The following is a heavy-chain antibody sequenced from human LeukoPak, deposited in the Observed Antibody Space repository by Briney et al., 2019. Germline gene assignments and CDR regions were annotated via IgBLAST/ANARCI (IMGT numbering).Heavy chain of an antibody. V-gene: IGHV4-59*01. Sequence: PSETLSLTCTVSGGSISSYYWSWIRQPPGKGLEWIGYIYYSGSTNYNPSLKSRVTISVDTSKNQFSLKLSSVTAADTAVYYCARLRRDGYKRDYYYYGMDVWGQGTTVTVSS. CDR3: ARLRRDGYKRDYYYYGMDV. J-gene: IGHJ6*02. D-gene: IGHD5-12*01. CDR1: GGSISSYY. CDR2: IYYSGST.